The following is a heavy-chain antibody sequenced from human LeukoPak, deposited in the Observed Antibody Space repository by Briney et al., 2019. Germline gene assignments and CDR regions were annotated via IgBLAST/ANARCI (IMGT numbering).Heavy chain of an antibody. Sequence: GGSLRLSCAASGFTFSSYAMSWVRQAPGEGLQWVSAISGSGGSTYYADSVKGRFTISRDNSKNTLYLQMNSLRAEDTAVYYCAKVLLLWFGEAGFDYWGQGTLVTVSS. CDR3: AKVLLLWFGEAGFDY. V-gene: IGHV3-23*01. D-gene: IGHD3-10*01. J-gene: IGHJ4*02. CDR2: ISGSGGST. CDR1: GFTFSSYA.